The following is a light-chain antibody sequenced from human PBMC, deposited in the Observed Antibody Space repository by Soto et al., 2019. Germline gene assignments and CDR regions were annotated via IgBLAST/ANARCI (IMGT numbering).Light chain of an antibody. CDR3: QQYGSSLPTWT. CDR1: QSVSSSY. J-gene: IGKJ1*01. CDR2: GAS. V-gene: IGKV3-20*01. Sequence: EIVLTQSPGTLSLSPGERATLSCRASQSVSSSYLAWYQQKPGQAPRLLIYGASSRATGIPDRFSGSGSGNDFTSHISRLEPEDFAVYYCQQYGSSLPTWTFGQGTKVEIK.